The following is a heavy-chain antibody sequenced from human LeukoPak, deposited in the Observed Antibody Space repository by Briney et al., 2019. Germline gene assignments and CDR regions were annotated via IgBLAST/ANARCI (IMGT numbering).Heavy chain of an antibody. J-gene: IGHJ4*02. CDR3: ARDQDIVVVQYYFDY. CDR2: ISSSGGST. Sequence: PGGSLRLSCAASGFTFSSYAMNWVRQAPGKGLEWVSGISSSGGSTSYADSVKGRFTISRDNAKNSVYLQMNSLRAEDTAVYYCARDQDIVVVQYYFDYWGQGTLVTVSS. CDR1: GFTFSSYA. D-gene: IGHD2-2*01. V-gene: IGHV3-23*01.